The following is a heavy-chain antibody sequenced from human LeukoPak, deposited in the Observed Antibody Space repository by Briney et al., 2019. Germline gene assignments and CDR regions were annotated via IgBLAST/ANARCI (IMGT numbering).Heavy chain of an antibody. CDR2: IIPSGHTT. Sequence: GGSLRLSCVASGFTFSSHGMNWVRQAPGKGLEWVSRIIPSGHTTYYADSVRGRFTISRDNSRNTVYLQMNSLRAEDTAVYYCAKDPTGFDSSGQTYFDYWGQGTLVTVSS. D-gene: IGHD3-22*01. CDR3: AKDPTGFDSSGQTYFDY. CDR1: GFTFSSHG. J-gene: IGHJ4*02. V-gene: IGHV3-23*01.